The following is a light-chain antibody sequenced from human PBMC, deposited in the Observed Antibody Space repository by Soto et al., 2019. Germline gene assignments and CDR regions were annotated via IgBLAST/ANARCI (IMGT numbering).Light chain of an antibody. V-gene: IGLV2-14*01. Sequence: QSALTQPASVSGSPGQSITISCTGTSSDIGGYDYVSWYPHHPGKAPKIMLYEVSKRPSGVSNRFSGSKSGDTASLIISGLQAEDEADYYCSSYTSASTLVFGGGTPLTVL. CDR3: SSYTSASTLV. J-gene: IGLJ7*01. CDR1: SSDIGGYDY. CDR2: EVS.